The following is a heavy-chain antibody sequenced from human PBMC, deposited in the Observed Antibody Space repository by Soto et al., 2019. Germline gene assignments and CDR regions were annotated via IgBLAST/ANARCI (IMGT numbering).Heavy chain of an antibody. D-gene: IGHD3-10*01. J-gene: IGHJ6*02. V-gene: IGHV3-74*03. CDR2: LNEDGSFT. CDR3: ARDLSGRADV. Sequence: GRSLRLSCVAFEFTLSSSWMHWVRQVPGKGLVWVSRLNEDGSFTSYADSVKGRFSIFRDNAKKTLYLQMNSLSAEDSAAYYCARDLSGRADVWGQGTTVTVSS. CDR1: EFTLSSSW.